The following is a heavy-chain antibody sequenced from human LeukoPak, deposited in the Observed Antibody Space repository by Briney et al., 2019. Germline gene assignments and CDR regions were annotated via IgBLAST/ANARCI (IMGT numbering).Heavy chain of an antibody. CDR1: GFTFSSYA. V-gene: IGHV3-23*01. CDR2: ISGSGGST. Sequence: PGGSLRLSCAASGFTFSSYAMSWVRQAPGKGLEWVSAISGSGGSTYYADSVKGRFTISRDNPKNTLYLQMNSLRAEDTAVYYCAEHSQGYQLLSSYFDYWGQGTLVTVSS. CDR3: AEHSQGYQLLSSYFDY. D-gene: IGHD2-2*01. J-gene: IGHJ4*02.